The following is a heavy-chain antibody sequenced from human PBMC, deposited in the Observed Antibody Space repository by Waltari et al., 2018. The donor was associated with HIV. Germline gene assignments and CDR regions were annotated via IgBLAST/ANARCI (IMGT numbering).Heavy chain of an antibody. V-gene: IGHV3-30*02. CDR3: AKGGMIVVAMYCDL. D-gene: IGHD3-22*01. CDR2: VRYEGSNK. CDR1: GCTFGSDG. J-gene: IGHJ2*01. Sequence: QVQLVESGGGVVQAGGSLRPSCAASGCTFGSDGMHWVRQAPGKGLEWVAFVRYEGSNKYDGDSVKGRFTISRDNSKNTLYLQMNSLRAEDTAVYYCAKGGMIVVAMYCDLWGRGTLLTVSS.